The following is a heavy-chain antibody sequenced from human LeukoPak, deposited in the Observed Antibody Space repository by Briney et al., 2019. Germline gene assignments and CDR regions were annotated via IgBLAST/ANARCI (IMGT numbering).Heavy chain of an antibody. CDR2: ISSSSSYI. J-gene: IGHJ4*02. Sequence: GGSLRLSCAASGFTFSSYSMNWVRLAPGKGLEWVSSISSSSSYIYYADSVKGRFTISRDNAKNSLYLQMNSLRAEDTAVYYCARDPYCSGGSCHAPLDYWGQGTLVTVSS. CDR3: ARDPYCSGGSCHAPLDY. CDR1: GFTFSSYS. D-gene: IGHD2-15*01. V-gene: IGHV3-21*01.